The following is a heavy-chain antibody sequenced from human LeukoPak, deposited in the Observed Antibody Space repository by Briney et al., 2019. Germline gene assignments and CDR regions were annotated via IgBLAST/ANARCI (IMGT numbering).Heavy chain of an antibody. CDR3: ARFGEATLFDY. D-gene: IGHD3-10*01. Sequence: LSLTCAVYGGSFSGYYWSWIRQAPGKGLEWVAVISYDGSNKYYADSVKGRFTISRDNSKNTLYLQMNSLRAEDTAVYYCARFGEATLFDYWGQGTLVTVSS. V-gene: IGHV3-30-3*01. CDR2: ISYDGSNK. J-gene: IGHJ4*02. CDR1: GGSFSGYY.